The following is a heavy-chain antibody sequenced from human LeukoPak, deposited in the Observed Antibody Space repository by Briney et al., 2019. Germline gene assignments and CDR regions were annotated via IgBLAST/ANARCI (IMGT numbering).Heavy chain of an antibody. D-gene: IGHD7-27*01. Sequence: SETLSLTCTVSGGSISSGGSYWRWIRQHPGKGLEWIGYIYYSGSTYYNPSLKSRVTISVDTSKNQFSLKLSSVTAADTAVYYCARAHKLGIVDYWGQGTLVTVSS. CDR2: IYYSGST. CDR3: ARAHKLGIVDY. V-gene: IGHV4-31*03. CDR1: GGSISSGGSY. J-gene: IGHJ4*02.